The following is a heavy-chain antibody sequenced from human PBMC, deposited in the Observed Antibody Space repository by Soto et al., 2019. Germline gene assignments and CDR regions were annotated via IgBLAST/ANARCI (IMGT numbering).Heavy chain of an antibody. J-gene: IGHJ6*02. CDR2: IYPGDSDI. Sequence: PGESLKISCKGSGYSFTSYWIGWVRQMPVKGLEWMGIIYPGDSDIRYSPYFQGHHNISADKSISTAYLQWSSLKASETAMYYCARLSYCSGGSGYSAHYYGMDVWGQGTTVTV. CDR3: ARLSYCSGGSGYSAHYYGMDV. D-gene: IGHD2-15*01. V-gene: IGHV5-51*01. CDR1: GYSFTSYW.